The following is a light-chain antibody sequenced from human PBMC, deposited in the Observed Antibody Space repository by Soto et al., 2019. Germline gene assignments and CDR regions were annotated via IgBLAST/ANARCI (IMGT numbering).Light chain of an antibody. J-gene: IGKJ5*01. CDR2: AAS. CDR3: QQGNSFPVT. CDR1: QGISNW. Sequence: DIQMTQSPSSVSASVGDRVTITCRASQGISNWLAWYQQKPGKAPKLLIYAASSLQSGVPSRFSGSGSGTDFTLNISSLQPEDFATYSCQQGNSFPVTFGQGTRLEIK. V-gene: IGKV1-12*01.